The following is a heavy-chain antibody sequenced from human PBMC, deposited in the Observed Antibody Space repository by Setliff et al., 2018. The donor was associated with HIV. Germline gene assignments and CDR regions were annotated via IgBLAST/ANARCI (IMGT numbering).Heavy chain of an antibody. V-gene: IGHV1-69*10. D-gene: IGHD2-8*01. Sequence: SVKVSCKASGGTFSNYAFSWVRQAPGQGLEWMGGLIPIVDITKSTQKFRDRVTFTADESTKTAQMELSGLTFEDTAVYYCAKGPNFEDAFDIWGQATVVTVSS. CDR1: GGTFSNYA. CDR2: LIPIVDIT. J-gene: IGHJ3*02. CDR3: AKGPNFEDAFDI.